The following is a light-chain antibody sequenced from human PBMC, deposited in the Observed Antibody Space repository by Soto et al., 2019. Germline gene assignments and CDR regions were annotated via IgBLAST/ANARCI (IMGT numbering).Light chain of an antibody. V-gene: IGKV3-15*01. CDR2: GAS. Sequence: ETVMTQSPATLSMSPGERVTLSCRASQGVSDKVAWYQQKPGQPPTLLIYGASTRATGIPARFSGSGSGTEFTLTITSLQSEDFAVYYCQQYANWPPVIFGGGTKVEIK. J-gene: IGKJ4*01. CDR1: QGVSDK. CDR3: QQYANWPPVI.